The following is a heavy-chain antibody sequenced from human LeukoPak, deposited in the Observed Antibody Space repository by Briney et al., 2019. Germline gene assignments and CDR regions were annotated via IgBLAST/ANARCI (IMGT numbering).Heavy chain of an antibody. J-gene: IGHJ4*02. D-gene: IGHD3-22*01. CDR2: ISYPRSYQ. CDR1: GFTLSDYA. CDR3: AREYSDNSGYYYGLDT. V-gene: IGHV3-30*14. Sequence: GGSLRLSCDASGFTLSDYAMHWVRQAPGKGLEWVALISYPRSYQYYIDSVKGRFTSSRDDSKNTFYLQMNSLRAEDTALYYCAREYSDNSGYYYGLDTWGPGTLVTVAS.